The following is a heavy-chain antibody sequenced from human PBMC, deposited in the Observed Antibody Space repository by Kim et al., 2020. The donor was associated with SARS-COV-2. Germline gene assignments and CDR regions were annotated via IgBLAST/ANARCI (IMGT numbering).Heavy chain of an antibody. D-gene: IGHD2-8*01. V-gene: IGHV1-18*01. CDR2: ISGSNGAT. Sequence: ASVKVSCKASGYTFSNYGISWVRLAPGQGLECMGWISGSNGATKYAQKFQGRVTMTTDTSADTAYMELRSLRSDDTALYYCARAHYSTNSPFFYWGQGTLVTVSS. J-gene: IGHJ4*02. CDR3: ARAHYSTNSPFFY. CDR1: GYTFSNYG.